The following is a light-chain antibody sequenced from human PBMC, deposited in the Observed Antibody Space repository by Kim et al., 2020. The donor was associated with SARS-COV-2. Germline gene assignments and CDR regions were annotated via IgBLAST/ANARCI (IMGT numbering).Light chain of an antibody. V-gene: IGKV3-20*01. CDR2: RAS. CDR3: QQYGNSPPYT. Sequence: EIVLTQSPGTLSLSPGERATLSCRASQSVYGNYLAWFQQKPGQAPRLLIYRASSRATDIPDRFSGSGSETDFTLTISRLEPEDFAVYYCQQYGNSPPYTFGQGTKLEIK. J-gene: IGKJ2*01. CDR1: QSVYGNY.